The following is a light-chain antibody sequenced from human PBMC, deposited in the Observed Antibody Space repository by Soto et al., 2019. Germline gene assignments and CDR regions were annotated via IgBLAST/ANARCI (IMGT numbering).Light chain of an antibody. CDR3: QRYNSYCWT. V-gene: IGKV1-5*03. CDR1: QRISSC. Sequence: DIQMTQSPPTLSASVGDRVTITCRASQRISSCLAWYQQKPGQAPKLLIYKASSLERGVPSRFSGSGSGTEFTLTISSLQPDDFAPYYCQRYNSYCWTLGQGTKVEIK. J-gene: IGKJ1*01. CDR2: KAS.